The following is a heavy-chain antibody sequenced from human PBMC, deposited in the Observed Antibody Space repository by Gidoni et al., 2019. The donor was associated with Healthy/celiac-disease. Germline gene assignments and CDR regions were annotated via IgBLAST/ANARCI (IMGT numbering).Heavy chain of an antibody. J-gene: IGHJ5*02. V-gene: IGHV4-61*02. CDR2: IYTSGST. CDR1: GGSIRSGSYY. D-gene: IGHD2-15*01. Sequence: QVQLQESGPGLVKPSQTLSLTCTVSGGSIRSGSYYWSWIRQPAGKGLEWIGRIYTSGSTNYNPSLKSRVTISVDTSKNQFSLKLSSVTAADTAVYYCARENVGYCSGGSCYSYWFDPWGQGTLVTVSS. CDR3: ARENVGYCSGGSCYSYWFDP.